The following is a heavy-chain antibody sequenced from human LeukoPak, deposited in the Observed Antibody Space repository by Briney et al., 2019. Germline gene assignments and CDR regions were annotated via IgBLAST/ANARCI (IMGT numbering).Heavy chain of an antibody. CDR2: INPKSGGT. Sequence: ASVKVSCKASGYSFTGHYMHWVRQAPGQGLEWMGWINPKSGGTNYAQKFQGRVTMTRDTSISTAYMDMSSLRSDDTAAYYCARGPSGYHNTGGQGTLVTVSS. V-gene: IGHV1-2*02. CDR1: GYSFTGHY. J-gene: IGHJ4*02. D-gene: IGHD5-12*01. CDR3: ARGPSGYHNT.